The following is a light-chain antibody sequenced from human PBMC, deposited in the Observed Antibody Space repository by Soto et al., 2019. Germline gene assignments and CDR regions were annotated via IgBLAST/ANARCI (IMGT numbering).Light chain of an antibody. J-gene: IGLJ2*01. CDR3: AAFDSSLTAMV. V-gene: IGLV1-51*01. CDR1: NSNIGENF. Sequence: QSVLTQPPSVSAAPGQSVTISCSGANSNIGENFVSWYQQFPGTAPKLLIYDDTTRPSGIPERFSGSKSGTSATLGITGLQTGDEAKYYCAAFDSSLTAMVFGGGTKLTVL. CDR2: DDT.